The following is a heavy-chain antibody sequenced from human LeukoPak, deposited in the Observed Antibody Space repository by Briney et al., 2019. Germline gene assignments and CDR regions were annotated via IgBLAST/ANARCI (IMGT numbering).Heavy chain of an antibody. V-gene: IGHV5-10-1*01. D-gene: IGHD3-9*01. CDR2: IDPSDSYT. CDR3: ARPRMYYDILTGSYYYYGMDV. Sequence: GESLRISCQGSGYSFTSYWISWVRQMPGKGLEWMGRIDPSDSYTNYSPSFQGHVTISADKSISTAYLQWSSLKASDTAMYYCARPRMYYDILTGSYYYYGMDVWGQGTTVTVSS. J-gene: IGHJ6*02. CDR1: GYSFTSYW.